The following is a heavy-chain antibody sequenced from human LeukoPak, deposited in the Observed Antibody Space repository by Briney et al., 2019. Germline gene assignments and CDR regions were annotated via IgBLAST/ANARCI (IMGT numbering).Heavy chain of an antibody. V-gene: IGHV4-30-2*01. CDR2: IYHSGST. CDR1: GGSISSGGYS. D-gene: IGHD4-17*01. J-gene: IGHJ4*02. CDR3: ARAGDYGDYVFDY. Sequence: PSQTLSLTCAVSGGSISSGGYSWSWIRQPPGKGLERIGYIYHSGSTYYNPSLKSRVTISVDRSKNQFSLKLSSVTAADTAVYYCARAGDYGDYVFDYWGQGTLVTVSS.